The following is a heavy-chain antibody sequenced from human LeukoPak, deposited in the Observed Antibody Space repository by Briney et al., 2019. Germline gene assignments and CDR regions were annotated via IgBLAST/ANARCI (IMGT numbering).Heavy chain of an antibody. D-gene: IGHD1-26*01. Sequence: GTLSLTCAVSGGSISSGDWWSWVRQAPEKGLEWVSTISGSGGGTYYADSVKGRFTISRDDSKNTLYLQMNSLRAEDTAVYYCAKDLGRYRNNYFDYWGQGTLVTVSS. CDR2: ISGSGGGT. J-gene: IGHJ4*02. CDR1: GGSISSGD. CDR3: AKDLGRYRNNYFDY. V-gene: IGHV3-23*01.